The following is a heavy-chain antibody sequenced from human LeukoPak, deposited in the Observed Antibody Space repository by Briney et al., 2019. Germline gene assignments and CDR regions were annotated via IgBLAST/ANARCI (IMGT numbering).Heavy chain of an antibody. CDR3: AKDLYSYGYYFDY. CDR2: IRYDGSNK. CDR1: GFTFSGYG. Sequence: GGSLRLSCAASGFTFSGYGMHWVRQAPAKGREWVTFIRYDGSNKYYADSVKGRFTISRDNSKNTLYLQMSSLRGEDTAVYYCAKDLYSYGYYFDYWGQGTVVTVSS. V-gene: IGHV3-30*02. D-gene: IGHD5-18*01. J-gene: IGHJ4*02.